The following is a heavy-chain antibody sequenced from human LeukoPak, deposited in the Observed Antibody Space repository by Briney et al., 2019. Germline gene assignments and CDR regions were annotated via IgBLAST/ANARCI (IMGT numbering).Heavy chain of an antibody. J-gene: IGHJ4*02. CDR1: GFTFSSYG. Sequence: GGSLRLSCVASGFTFSSYGMHWVRQAPGKGLEWVAVISYDGSNKYYADSVKGRFTISRDNSKNTLYLQMNSLRAEDTAVYYCSTGSYGYFDYWGQGILVTVSS. CDR3: STGSYGYFDY. D-gene: IGHD1-26*01. V-gene: IGHV3-30*03. CDR2: ISYDGSNK.